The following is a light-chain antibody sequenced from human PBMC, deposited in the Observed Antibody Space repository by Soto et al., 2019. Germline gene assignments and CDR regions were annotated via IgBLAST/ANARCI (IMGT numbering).Light chain of an antibody. CDR3: QQSYSTLWP. V-gene: IGKV1-39*01. J-gene: IGKJ1*01. Sequence: DIQMTQSPSSLSASVGDRVTITCRASQSISSYLNWYQQKPGKAPKLLIYAASSLQSGVPSRFSGSGSGTYFTLTISSLQPEDFATYYCQQSYSTLWPFGQGTKVEIK. CDR2: AAS. CDR1: QSISSY.